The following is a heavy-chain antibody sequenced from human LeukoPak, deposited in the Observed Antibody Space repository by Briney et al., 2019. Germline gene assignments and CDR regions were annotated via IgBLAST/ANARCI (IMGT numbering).Heavy chain of an antibody. J-gene: IGHJ4*02. CDR2: INPNSGGT. D-gene: IGHD1-7*01. CDR1: GYTFTGYY. V-gene: IGHV1-2*04. CDR3: ARGDENLQSLTLDY. Sequence: ASVKVSCKASGYTFTGYYMHWVRQAPGQGLEWMGWINPNSGGTNYAQKFQGWVTMTRDTSISTAYMELSGLRSDDTAVYYCARGDENLQSLTLDYWGQGTLVTVSS.